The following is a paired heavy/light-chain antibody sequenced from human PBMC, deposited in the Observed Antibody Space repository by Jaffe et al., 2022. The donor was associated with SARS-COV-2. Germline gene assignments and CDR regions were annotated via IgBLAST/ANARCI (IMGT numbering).Light chain of an antibody. Sequence: DIQMTQSPSSLSASVGDRVTITCRASQSISSYLNWYQQKPGKAPKLLIYAASSLQSGVPSRFSGSGSGTDFTLTISSLQPEDFATYYCQQSYSTPSTFGQGTKVEIK. V-gene: IGKV1-39*01. J-gene: IGKJ1*01. CDR1: QSISSY. CDR2: AAS. CDR3: QQSYSTPST.
Heavy chain of an antibody. V-gene: IGHV4-39*01. CDR3: ARPMYYYDSSGYLDAFDI. CDR1: GGSISSSSYY. Sequence: QLQLQESGPGLVKPSETLSLTCTVSGGSISSSSYYWGWIRQPPGKGLEWIGSIYYSGSTYYNPSLKSRVTISVDTSKNQFSLKLSSVTAADTAVYYCARPMYYYDSSGYLDAFDIWGQGTMVTVSS. D-gene: IGHD3-22*01. CDR2: IYYSGST. J-gene: IGHJ3*02.